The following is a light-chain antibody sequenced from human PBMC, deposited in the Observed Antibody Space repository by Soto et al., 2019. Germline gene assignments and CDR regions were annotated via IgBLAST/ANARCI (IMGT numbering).Light chain of an antibody. CDR1: QSVSSY. V-gene: IGKV3-11*01. Sequence: EIVLTQSPATLSLSPGERATLSCRASQSVSSYVAWYQQKPGQAPRLLIYDTSNRATGIPARFSGSASGTDFTLTISSLEPEDFAVYYSQQRSNWPWTFGQGTKVEIK. J-gene: IGKJ1*01. CDR3: QQRSNWPWT. CDR2: DTS.